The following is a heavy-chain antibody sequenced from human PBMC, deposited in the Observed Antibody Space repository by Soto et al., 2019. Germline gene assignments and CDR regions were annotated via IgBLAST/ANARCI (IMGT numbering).Heavy chain of an antibody. V-gene: IGHV6-1*01. CDR2: TYYRSKWNN. CDR3: AREDTAGHFDF. J-gene: IGHJ4*02. Sequence: PSQTLSLTCAISGDIVSSNRAVWNWIRQSPSRGLEWLGKTYYRSKWNNDYEVSVKSRITINPDTSKNQFSLQLNSVTHEDTAVYYCAREDTAGHFDFWGKGTLVTVSS. CDR1: GDIVSSNRAV.